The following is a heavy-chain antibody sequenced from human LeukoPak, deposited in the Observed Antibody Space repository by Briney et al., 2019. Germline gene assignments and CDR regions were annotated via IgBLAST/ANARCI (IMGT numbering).Heavy chain of an antibody. CDR2: ISGSGGT. V-gene: IGHV3-23*01. Sequence: GGSLRLSCAASGFTFSSYGMSWVRQAPGKGLEWVSAISGSGGTYYADSVKGRFTISRDNSKNTLYLQMNSLRAEDTAVYYCAKDSHYGSGPYWGQGTLVTVSS. J-gene: IGHJ4*02. CDR3: AKDSHYGSGPY. D-gene: IGHD3-10*01. CDR1: GFTFSSYG.